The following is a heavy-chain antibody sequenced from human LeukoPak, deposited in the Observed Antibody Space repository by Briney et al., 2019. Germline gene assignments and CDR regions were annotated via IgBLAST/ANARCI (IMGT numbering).Heavy chain of an antibody. J-gene: IGHJ4*02. CDR2: IYYSGST. CDR3: ARGADSSGYYSIFYFDY. D-gene: IGHD3-22*01. V-gene: IGHV4-59*01. Sequence: SETLSLTCNVSAGSISSYYWSWIRQPPGKGLEWIGYIYYSGSTNYNPSLKSRVTISVDTSKNQFSLKLSSVTAADTAVYYCARGADSSGYYSIFYFDYWGQGTLVTVSS. CDR1: AGSISSYY.